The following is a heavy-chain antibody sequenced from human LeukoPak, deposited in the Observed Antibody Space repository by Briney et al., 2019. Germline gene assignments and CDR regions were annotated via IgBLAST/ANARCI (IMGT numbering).Heavy chain of an antibody. CDR1: GFTFGDYA. CDR2: ISYDGSNK. Sequence: GGSLRLSCTASGFTFGDYAMHWVRQAPGKGLEWVAVISYDGSNKYYADSVKGRFTISRDNSKNTLYLQMNSLRAEDTAVYYCARGGKYYYYYYYMDVWGKGTTVTVSS. J-gene: IGHJ6*03. D-gene: IGHD1-26*01. V-gene: IGHV3-30*04. CDR3: ARGGKYYYYYYYMDV.